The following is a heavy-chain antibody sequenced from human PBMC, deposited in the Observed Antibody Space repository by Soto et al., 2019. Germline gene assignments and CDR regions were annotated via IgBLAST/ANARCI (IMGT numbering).Heavy chain of an antibody. CDR3: ARGSRFTIFGERPPPYDY. Sequence: EVQLVESGGGLVQPGGSLRLSCAASGFTFSSYEMNWVRQAPGKGLEWVSYISSSGSTIYYADSVKGRFTISRDNAKNSLYLQMNSLRAEDTAVYYCARGSRFTIFGERPPPYDYWGQGTLVTVSS. CDR2: ISSSGSTI. CDR1: GFTFSSYE. J-gene: IGHJ4*02. V-gene: IGHV3-48*03. D-gene: IGHD3-3*01.